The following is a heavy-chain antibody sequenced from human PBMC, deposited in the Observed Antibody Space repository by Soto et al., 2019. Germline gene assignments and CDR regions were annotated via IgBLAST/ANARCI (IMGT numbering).Heavy chain of an antibody. V-gene: IGHV1-8*03. CDR3: ARGNWFDP. Sequence: ASVKVSCTASGCTFSSYDISWVRQATGQGLEWIGWMIPNSGNTDYAQKFQGRVTITRNISISTAYMELSSLRSDDTAVYYCARGNWFDPWGQGTLVTVSS. CDR1: GCTFSSYD. J-gene: IGHJ5*02. CDR2: MIPNSGNT.